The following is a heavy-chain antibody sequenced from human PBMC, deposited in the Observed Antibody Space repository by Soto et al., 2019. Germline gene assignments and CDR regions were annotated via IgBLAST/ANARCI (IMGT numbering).Heavy chain of an antibody. CDR1: GFTFSNYW. D-gene: IGHD5-12*01. CDR2: IKQDGSVK. V-gene: IGHV3-7*03. CDR3: ARDSRDGYTPGRG. Sequence: EVQLVESGGGLVQPGGSLRLSCAPSGFTFSNYWMSWVRQAPGQGLEWVASIKQDGSVKHYVDSVKGRFTISRDNAEKSLHLQMNSLRAEDTAVYYCARDSRDGYTPGRGWGQGTLVTVSS. J-gene: IGHJ4*02.